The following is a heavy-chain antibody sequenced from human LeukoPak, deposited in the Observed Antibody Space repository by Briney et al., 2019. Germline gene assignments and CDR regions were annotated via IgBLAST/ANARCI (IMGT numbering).Heavy chain of an antibody. Sequence: SETLSLTCTVSGFFVSSGYYWGWIRQPPGKGLEWIGSIYHRGTTYYNPSLKSRVTISVDTSKNQFSLNLSSVTAADTAVYYCARATSGGSFFHYYYYMDVWGKGTTVTVSS. V-gene: IGHV4-38-2*02. CDR2: IYHRGTT. CDR3: ARATSGGSFFHYYYYMDV. CDR1: GFFVSSGYY. J-gene: IGHJ6*03. D-gene: IGHD2-15*01.